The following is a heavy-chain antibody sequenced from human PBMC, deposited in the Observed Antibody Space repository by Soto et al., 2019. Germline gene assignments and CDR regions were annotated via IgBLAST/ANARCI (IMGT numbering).Heavy chain of an antibody. J-gene: IGHJ5*02. CDR2: INANNGGA. CDR3: AREGGSETLQPSYNWFDT. Sequence: ASVKGSWKASGYTSTDYHIHWGRQAPEQGLEFMGLINANNGGAGSAQQFQGRVTVTRDTSITTVFMELSNLRSDDTAVYYCAREGGSETLQPSYNWFDTCGQGTLVPVSS. V-gene: IGHV1-2*02. D-gene: IGHD6-25*01. CDR1: GYTSTDYH.